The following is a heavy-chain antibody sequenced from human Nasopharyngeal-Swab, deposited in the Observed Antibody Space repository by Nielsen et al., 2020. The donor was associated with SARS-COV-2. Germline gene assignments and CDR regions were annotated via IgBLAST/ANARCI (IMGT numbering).Heavy chain of an antibody. J-gene: IGHJ1*01. CDR3: ARRSAAAGRYNEYFHH. V-gene: IGHV4-39*07. CDR2: IYYSGST. CDR1: GGSISSSSYY. Sequence: GSLRLSFTVSGGSISSSSYYWGWIRQPPGKGLEWIGGIYYSGSTYYNPSLKSRVTISVDTSKNQFSLKLSSVTAADTAVYFCARRSAAAGRYNEYFHHWGQGTLVTVSS. D-gene: IGHD6-25*01.